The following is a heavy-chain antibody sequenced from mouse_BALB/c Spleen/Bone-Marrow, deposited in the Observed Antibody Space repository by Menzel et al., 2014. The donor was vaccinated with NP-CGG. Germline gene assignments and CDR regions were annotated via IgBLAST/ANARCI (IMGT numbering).Heavy chain of an antibody. CDR1: GLTFSSFG. Sequence: EVKLMESGGGLVQPGGSRKLSCAASGLTFSSFGMHWVRQAPEKGLEWVAYISSGSSTIYYGDTVMGRFTISIDNPKNTLFLQMTSLRSEDTATYYCVRSGSSSGYFDYWGQGTTLTVSS. V-gene: IGHV5-17*02. CDR3: VRSGSSSGYFDY. CDR2: ISSGSSTI. J-gene: IGHJ2*01. D-gene: IGHD1-1*01.